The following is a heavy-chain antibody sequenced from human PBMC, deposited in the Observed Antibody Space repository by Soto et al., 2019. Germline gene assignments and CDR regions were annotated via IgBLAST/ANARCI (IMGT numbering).Heavy chain of an antibody. D-gene: IGHD3-10*01. CDR1: GFSLTTSGVG. CDR3: AHHPYYGLGSYSFDY. J-gene: IGHJ4*02. Sequence: QITLKESGPTLVRPTQTLTLTCTFSGFSLTTSGVGVGWIRQPPGKALEWLAVIYWDDDKRYSSSLKSRLTIXKDHSXXQVVLKMTNMDPVDTATYYCAHHPYYGLGSYSFDYWGQGTLVTVSS. V-gene: IGHV2-5*02. CDR2: IYWDDDK.